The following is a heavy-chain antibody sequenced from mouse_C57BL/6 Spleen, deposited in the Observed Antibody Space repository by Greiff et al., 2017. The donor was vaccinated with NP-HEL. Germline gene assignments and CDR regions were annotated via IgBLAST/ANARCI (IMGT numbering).Heavy chain of an antibody. CDR3: ARNTTVVERDYFDY. CDR2: IYWDEDK. V-gene: IGHV8-9*01. D-gene: IGHD1-1*01. Sequence: QVTLKESGPGILQPSQTLSLTCSFSVFSLSTFGMGVSWIRQPSGKGLEWLAHIYWDEDKHYKPSLKSRLTISKDTSNNQVFLKITTVDTADTATYYSARNTTVVERDYFDYWGQGTTLTVSS. J-gene: IGHJ2*01. CDR1: VFSLSTFGMG.